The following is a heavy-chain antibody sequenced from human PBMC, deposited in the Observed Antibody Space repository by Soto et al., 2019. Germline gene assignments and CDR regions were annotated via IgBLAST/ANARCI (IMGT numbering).Heavy chain of an antibody. J-gene: IGHJ3*02. D-gene: IGHD3-3*01. V-gene: IGHV5-51*01. CDR1: DYTFAAYW. CDR2: INPRASDV. CDR3: ARADYTQDVWYHTYDI. Sequence: PGESLKISCKGFDYTFAAYWIGWVRQMPGKGLEWMGVINPRASDVKYSPPFEGQVTISADKSINTAFLQWRSLKASDTAMYYCARADYTQDVWYHTYDIWGQGTMVTVSS.